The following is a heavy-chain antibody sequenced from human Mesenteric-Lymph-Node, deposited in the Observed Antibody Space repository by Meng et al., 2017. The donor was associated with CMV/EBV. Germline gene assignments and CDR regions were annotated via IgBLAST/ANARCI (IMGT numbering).Heavy chain of an antibody. CDR2: ISGSGSST. Sequence: GESLKISCAASGFTFGTFAMSWVRQAPGKGLEWVSAISGSGSSTYYADSVTGRLTISRDTAKNTLYLQMNSLRAEDTALYFCAKDNGYGGSYFDYWGQGTLVTVSS. D-gene: IGHD5-12*01. V-gene: IGHV3-23*01. CDR3: AKDNGYGGSYFDY. J-gene: IGHJ4*02. CDR1: GFTFGTFA.